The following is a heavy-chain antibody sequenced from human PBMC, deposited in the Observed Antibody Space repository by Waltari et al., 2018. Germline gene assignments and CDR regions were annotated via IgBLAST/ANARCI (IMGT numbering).Heavy chain of an antibody. D-gene: IGHD6-6*01. CDR1: GVTVNSNY. CDR3: AGCRPLDFYFDY. J-gene: IGHJ4*02. CDR2: IYSGGST. V-gene: IGHV3-53*01. Sequence: PGGSLRLSCAVSGVTVNSNYMSWVRQAPGKGLEWVLVIYSGGSTYYADSVKGRFTISRDNSKNTLYLQMNSLRAEDTAVYYCAGCRPLDFYFDYWGQGNLVTVSS.